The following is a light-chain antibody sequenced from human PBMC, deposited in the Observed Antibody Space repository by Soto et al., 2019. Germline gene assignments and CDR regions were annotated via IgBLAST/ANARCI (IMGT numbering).Light chain of an antibody. CDR2: GAS. CDR3: QQYGSSPI. CDR1: QSVSSSY. Sequence: EIVLTQSPGTLSLSPGKRATLSCRASQSVSSSYLAWYQQKPGQAPRLLIYGASSRATGIPDRFSGSGSGTDFTLTISRLEPEDFAVYYCQQYGSSPIFGQGTKLEIK. V-gene: IGKV3-20*01. J-gene: IGKJ2*01.